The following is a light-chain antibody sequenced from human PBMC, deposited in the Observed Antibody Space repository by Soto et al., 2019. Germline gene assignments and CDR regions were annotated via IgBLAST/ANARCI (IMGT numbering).Light chain of an antibody. CDR1: SSDVGRYKY. J-gene: IGLJ2*01. CDR3: SSYTISTTLV. CDR2: DVT. Sequence: QAVVTQPASVSGSPGQSITISCTGTSSDVGRYKYVSWYQQHPGKAPKLMIYDVTNRPSGISNRFSGSKSGNTASLTISGLQAEDEADYYCSSYTISTTLVFGGGTKVTVL. V-gene: IGLV2-14*03.